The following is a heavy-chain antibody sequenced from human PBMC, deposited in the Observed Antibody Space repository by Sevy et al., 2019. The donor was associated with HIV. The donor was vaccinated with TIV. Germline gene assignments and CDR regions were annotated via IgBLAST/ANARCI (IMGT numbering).Heavy chain of an antibody. Sequence: SETLSLTCTVSGDSISSLNYYWSWIRQHPGKGLEWIGYISYSEGTYYNPSLKSRVTISVDTSKNQFSLKLSSVTAADTAVFYCARANAYLASDAFDIWGQGTLVTVSS. V-gene: IGHV4-31*03. CDR2: ISYSEGT. CDR3: ARANAYLASDAFDI. J-gene: IGHJ3*02. D-gene: IGHD1-26*01. CDR1: GDSISSLNYY.